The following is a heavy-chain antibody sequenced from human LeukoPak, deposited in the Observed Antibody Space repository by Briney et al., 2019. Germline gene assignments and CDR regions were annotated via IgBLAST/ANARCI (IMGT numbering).Heavy chain of an antibody. V-gene: IGHV1-2*02. CDR3: ARVLCIAARPRDDY. D-gene: IGHD6-6*01. CDR2: INPNSGGT. CDR1: GYTFTGYY. Sequence: GASVKVSCKASGYTFTGYYMHWVRQAPGQGLEWMGWINPNSGGTNYAQKFQGRVTMTRDTSISTAYMELSRLRSDDTAVYYCARVLCIAARPRDDYWGQGTLVTVSS. J-gene: IGHJ4*02.